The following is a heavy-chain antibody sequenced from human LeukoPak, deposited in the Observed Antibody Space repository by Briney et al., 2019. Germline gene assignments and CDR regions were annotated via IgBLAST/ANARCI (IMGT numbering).Heavy chain of an antibody. CDR2: INSDGSST. CDR3: ARFLKHCNGDHCYSDFYSYGLDV. Sequence: GGSLRLSCAASGFTFSNYWMYWVRQAPGKGLVWVSLINSDGSSTRSADSVKGRFSISRDNAENTLYLQMNGLRSEDTATYYCARFLKHCNGDHCYSDFYSYGLDVWGLGTTVTVS. CDR1: GFTFSNYW. V-gene: IGHV3-74*01. J-gene: IGHJ6*02. D-gene: IGHD2/OR15-2a*01.